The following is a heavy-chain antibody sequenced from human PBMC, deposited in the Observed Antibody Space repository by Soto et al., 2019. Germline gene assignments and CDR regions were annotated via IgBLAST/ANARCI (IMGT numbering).Heavy chain of an antibody. D-gene: IGHD1-26*01. CDR2: IYSGGST. V-gene: IGHV3-66*01. CDR1: GFTVSSNY. J-gene: IGHJ6*02. CDR3: ARDSSLVENYGMDV. Sequence: EVQLVESEGGLVQPGGSLRLSCAASGFTVSSNYMNWVRQAPGKGLEWVPVIYSGGSTYYADSVKGRFTISRDNSKNTMYLQMNSLRAEDTAVYYCARDSSLVENYGMDVWGQGTTVTVSS.